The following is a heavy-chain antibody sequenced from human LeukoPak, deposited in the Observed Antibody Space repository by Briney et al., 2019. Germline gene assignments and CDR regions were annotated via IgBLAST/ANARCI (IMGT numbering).Heavy chain of an antibody. CDR1: GGSISSYY. J-gene: IGHJ4*02. V-gene: IGHV4-59*01. CDR3: AISITGTTPWFDY. Sequence: SETLSLTCTVCGGSISSYYWSWIRQPPGKGLEWIGYIYYSGSTNYNPSLESRVTISVDTSKNQFSLKLSSVTAADTAVYYCAISITGTTPWFDYWGQGTLVTVSS. CDR2: IYYSGST. D-gene: IGHD1-7*01.